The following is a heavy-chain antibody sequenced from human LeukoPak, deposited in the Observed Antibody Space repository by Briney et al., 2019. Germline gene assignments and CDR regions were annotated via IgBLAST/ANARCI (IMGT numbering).Heavy chain of an antibody. D-gene: IGHD1-26*01. V-gene: IGHV3-53*01. J-gene: IGHJ4*02. Sequence: PGGSLRLSCAASGXTVXNNYXXXXXXAPRKGLEWVSVIYSGGSKYYADSVKGRFTISRDNSKNTLYLQMNSLRAEDTAVYYCARIYSGSYSDYWGQGTLVTVSS. CDR1: GXTVXNNY. CDR2: IYSGGSK. CDR3: ARIYSGSYSDY.